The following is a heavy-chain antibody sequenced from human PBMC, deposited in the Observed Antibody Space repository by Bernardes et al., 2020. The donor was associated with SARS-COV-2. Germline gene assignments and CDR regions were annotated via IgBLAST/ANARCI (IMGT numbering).Heavy chain of an antibody. CDR3: AKEGYGSGSYYLYYYYYYGMDV. Sequence: GGSLRLSCAASGFTFRSYGMHWVRQAPGPGLEWVAVISYDGSNKYYADSVKGRFTISRDNSKNTLYLQMNSLRAEDTAVYYCAKEGYGSGSYYLYYYYYYGMDVWGQGTTVTVSS. J-gene: IGHJ6*02. CDR1: GFTFRSYG. CDR2: ISYDGSNK. V-gene: IGHV3-30*18. D-gene: IGHD3-10*01.